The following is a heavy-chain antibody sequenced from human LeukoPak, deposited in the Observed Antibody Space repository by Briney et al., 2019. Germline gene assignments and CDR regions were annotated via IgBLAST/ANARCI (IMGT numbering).Heavy chain of an antibody. D-gene: IGHD6-19*01. V-gene: IGHV1-8*03. CDR2: MNPNSGNT. Sequence: ASVKVSCKASGYTFTGYYMHWVRQATGQGLEWMGWMNPNSGNTGYAQKFQGRVTITRNTSISTAYMELSSLRSEDTAVYYCARGLRVAGTKSLGYWGQGTLVTVSS. J-gene: IGHJ4*02. CDR3: ARGLRVAGTKSLGY. CDR1: GYTFTGYY.